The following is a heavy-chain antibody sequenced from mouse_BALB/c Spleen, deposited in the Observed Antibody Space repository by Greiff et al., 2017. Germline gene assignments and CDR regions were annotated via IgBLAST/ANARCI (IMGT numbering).Heavy chain of an antibody. J-gene: IGHJ3*01. CDR3: ARAPYYRYDEGFAY. Sequence: DVKLVESGGGLVKPGGSLKLSCAASGFTFSDYYMYWVRQTPEKRLEWVATISDGGSYTYYPDSVKGRFTISRDNAKNNLYLQMSSLKSEDTAMYYCARAPYYRYDEGFAYWGQGTLVTVSA. D-gene: IGHD2-14*01. V-gene: IGHV5-4*02. CDR2: ISDGGSYT. CDR1: GFTFSDYY.